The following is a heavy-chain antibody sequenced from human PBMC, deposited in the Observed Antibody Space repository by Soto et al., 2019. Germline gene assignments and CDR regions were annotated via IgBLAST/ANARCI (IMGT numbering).Heavy chain of an antibody. CDR2: ISGSGGST. V-gene: IGHV3-23*01. D-gene: IGHD6-19*01. CDR3: AKDRRIAVAGTKGGYYFDY. CDR1: GFTFSSYA. Sequence: LGGSLRLSCAASGFTFSSYAMSWVRQAPGKGLEWVSAISGSGGSTYYADSVKGRFTISRDNSKNTLYLQMNSLRAEDMAVYYCAKDRRIAVAGTKGGYYFDYWGQGTLVTVSS. J-gene: IGHJ4*02.